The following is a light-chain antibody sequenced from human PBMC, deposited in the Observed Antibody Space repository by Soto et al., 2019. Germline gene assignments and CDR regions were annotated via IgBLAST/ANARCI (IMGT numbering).Light chain of an antibody. V-gene: IGLV2-14*01. Sequence: QSALTQPASVSGSPGQSITISCTGTSSDVGGYNYVSWYQQHPGKAPKLMIYDVSNRPSGVSNRFSGSKSGNTASLTISGLHAEDEADYYCSSYTSSSFNYVFGTGTKLTVL. J-gene: IGLJ1*01. CDR1: SSDVGGYNY. CDR2: DVS. CDR3: SSYTSSSFNYV.